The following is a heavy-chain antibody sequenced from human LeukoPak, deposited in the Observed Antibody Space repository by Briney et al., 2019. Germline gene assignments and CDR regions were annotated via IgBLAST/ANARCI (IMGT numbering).Heavy chain of an antibody. CDR3: ARMAAAGQIDL. V-gene: IGHV1-2*02. J-gene: IGHJ5*02. CDR2: INPNSGGT. D-gene: IGHD6-13*01. CDR1: GYTLTGYY. Sequence: ASVKLSCKASGYTLTGYYMHWVGQAPGQRLEWMGWINPNSGGTNYAQKFQGRVTMTRDTSISTAYMELSRLRSDDTAVYYCARMAAAGQIDLWGQGTLVTVSS.